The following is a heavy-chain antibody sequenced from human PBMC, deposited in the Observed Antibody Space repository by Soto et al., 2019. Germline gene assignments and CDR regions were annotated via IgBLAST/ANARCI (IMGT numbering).Heavy chain of an antibody. J-gene: IGHJ5*02. V-gene: IGHV4-34*01. CDR3: AVYGGNSGVRFDP. Sequence: SEMLSLTCGVVGGSISGYDWSRIRQPPGKGLEWIGEINHSGSTNYNPSLKSRVTISVDTSKNQFSLKLSSVTAADTAVYYCAVYGGNSGVRFDPWGQGTLVTVSS. D-gene: IGHD4-17*01. CDR1: GGSISGYD. CDR2: INHSGST.